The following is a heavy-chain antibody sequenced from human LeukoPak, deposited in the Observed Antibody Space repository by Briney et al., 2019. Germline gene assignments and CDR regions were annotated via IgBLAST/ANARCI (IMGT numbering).Heavy chain of an antibody. CDR3: TTSDYYYYYGMDV. CDR1: GFTFSNAW. Sequence: GGSLRLSCAASGFTFSNAWMSWVRQAPGKGLEWVGRIKSKTDGGTTDYAAPVKSRFTISRDDSKNTLYLQMNSLKTEDTAVYYCTTSDYYYYYGMDVWGKGTTVTVSS. J-gene: IGHJ6*04. V-gene: IGHV3-15*01. CDR2: IKSKTDGGTT.